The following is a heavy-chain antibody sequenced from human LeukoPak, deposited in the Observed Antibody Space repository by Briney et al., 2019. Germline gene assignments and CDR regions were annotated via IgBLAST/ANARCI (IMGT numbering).Heavy chain of an antibody. V-gene: IGHV3-23*01. CDR1: GFTFSIHA. CDR3: ARDSSSSQYYFDY. D-gene: IGHD6-6*01. CDR2: ISGSGGTT. Sequence: RSGGSLRLSCATSGFTFSIHAMSWVRQAPGKGLEWVSVISGSGGTTYYADSVKGRFTVSRDNSHNTLYLQMNSLRAEDTAVYYCARDSSSSQYYFDYWGQGTLVTVSS. J-gene: IGHJ4*02.